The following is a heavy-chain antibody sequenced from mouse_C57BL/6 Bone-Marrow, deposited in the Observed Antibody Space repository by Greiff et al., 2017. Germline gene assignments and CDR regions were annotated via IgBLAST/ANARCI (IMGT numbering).Heavy chain of an antibody. CDR3: ARDGSWFAY. V-gene: IGHV2-2*01. CDR1: GFSLTSYG. D-gene: IGHD2-3*01. CDR2: IWGGGST. J-gene: IGHJ3*01. Sequence: VQLKQSGPGLVQPSQSLSITCTVSGFSLTSYGVHWVRQSPGKGLEWLGVIWGGGSTDYNAAFISRLSISKDNSKSQVFFKMNSLQADDTAIYYCARDGSWFAYWGQGTLVTVSA.